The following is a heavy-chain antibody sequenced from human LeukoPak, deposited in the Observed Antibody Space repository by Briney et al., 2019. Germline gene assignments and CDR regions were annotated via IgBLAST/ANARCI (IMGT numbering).Heavy chain of an antibody. CDR2: ISYDGSIK. CDR3: AKEYDSGGYGANFDY. D-gene: IGHD3-10*01. Sequence: PGGSLRLSCAASGFTFSSYAMHWVRQAPGKGLEWVAVISYDGSIKYYADSVKGRFTTSRDNSRNTMYLQMNSLRAEDTAVYYCAKEYDSGGYGANFDYWGQGTLVTVSS. J-gene: IGHJ4*02. V-gene: IGHV3-30-3*01. CDR1: GFTFSSYA.